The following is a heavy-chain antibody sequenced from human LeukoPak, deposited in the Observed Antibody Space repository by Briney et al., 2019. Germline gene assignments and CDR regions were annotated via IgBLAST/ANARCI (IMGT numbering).Heavy chain of an antibody. V-gene: IGHV4-34*01. Sequence: GSLRLSCAASGFTFSSYAMSWIRQPPGKGLEWIGEINRSGSTNYNPSLKSRVTISVDTSKNQFSLKVTSVTAADTAVYYCEGADREEAYNHRIDYWGQGTLVTVSS. D-gene: IGHD1-1*01. CDR3: EGADREEAYNHRIDY. J-gene: IGHJ4*02. CDR2: INRSGST. CDR1: GFTFSSYA.